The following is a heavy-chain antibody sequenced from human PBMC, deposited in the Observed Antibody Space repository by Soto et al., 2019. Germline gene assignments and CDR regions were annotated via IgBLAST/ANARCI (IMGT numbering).Heavy chain of an antibody. CDR1: GFNFIRKY. Sequence: GGSLRLSCAASGFNFIRKYMIWVRQAPGKGLEWVSILYSGGTTYYADSVKGRFTISRDTSENTLYLQMNSLKTEDTAVYYCTRHKGPEGDGYSYGYDYYYGMDVWGQGTTVTVSS. CDR2: LYSGGTT. CDR3: TRHKGPEGDGYSYGYDYYYGMDV. D-gene: IGHD5-18*01. V-gene: IGHV3-53*01. J-gene: IGHJ6*02.